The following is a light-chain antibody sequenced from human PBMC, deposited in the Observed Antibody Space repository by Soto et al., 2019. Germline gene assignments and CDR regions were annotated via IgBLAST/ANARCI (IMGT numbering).Light chain of an antibody. CDR1: QDIRSD. V-gene: IGKV1-6*01. Sequence: AIQMTQSPSSLSASVGDRVTITCRASQDIRSDLGWYQQRPGKAPKLLIYAASSLQSEVPSRFSGSGSGTDFTLTISCLQPVDSATYYCQQYNDFQYTFGQGTKLEI. CDR2: AAS. CDR3: QQYNDFQYT. J-gene: IGKJ2*01.